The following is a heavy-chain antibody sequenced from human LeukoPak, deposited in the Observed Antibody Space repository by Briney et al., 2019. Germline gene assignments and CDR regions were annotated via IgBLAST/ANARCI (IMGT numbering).Heavy chain of an antibody. D-gene: IGHD4-11*01. V-gene: IGHV3-21*01. Sequence: GGSLRLSCAVSGFTFSAYTMNRVRQAPGKGLEWVSSITGSSTYIYYADSVKGRFIISRDNAKDSLYLQMNNLGAEDTAVYYCARDLTVTSTCWFDLWGQGTLVTVSS. CDR2: ITGSSTYI. J-gene: IGHJ5*02. CDR3: ARDLTVTSTCWFDL. CDR1: GFTFSAYT.